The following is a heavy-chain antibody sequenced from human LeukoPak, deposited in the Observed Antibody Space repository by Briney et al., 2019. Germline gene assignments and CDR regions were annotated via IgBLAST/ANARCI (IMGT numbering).Heavy chain of an antibody. CDR3: AKVKAQQPVRLSFDS. Sequence: PGRSLRLSCAASGFTLSNYGMHWVRQAPGKGLEWVAAISYDGSNQYYADSVKGRFTISRDNSESTLFLQMNSLRAEDTAVYYCAKVKAQQPVRLSFDSWGPGTLVTVSS. V-gene: IGHV3-30*18. J-gene: IGHJ4*02. CDR2: ISYDGSNQ. D-gene: IGHD6-13*01. CDR1: GFTLSNYG.